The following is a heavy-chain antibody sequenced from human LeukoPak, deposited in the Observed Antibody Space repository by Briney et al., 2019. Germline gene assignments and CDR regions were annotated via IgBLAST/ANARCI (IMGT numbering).Heavy chain of an antibody. V-gene: IGHV3-20*04. D-gene: IGHD6-19*01. CDR1: GFAFGDYG. Sequence: GGSLRLSCAASGFAFGDYGMSRVRQVPGKGLEWVSGITWNGGRTAYADSVAGRFTVSRDNARNSLYLQISSLRAEDTAFYYCARDPTGIAVAASLDKWGQGTLVTVSS. J-gene: IGHJ4*02. CDR2: ITWNGGRT. CDR3: ARDPTGIAVAASLDK.